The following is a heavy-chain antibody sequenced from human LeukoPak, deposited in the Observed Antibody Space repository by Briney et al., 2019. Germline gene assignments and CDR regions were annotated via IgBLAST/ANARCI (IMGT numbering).Heavy chain of an antibody. V-gene: IGHV3-23*01. CDR1: GFTFSSYA. CDR2: IRDSGSST. D-gene: IGHD1-26*01. J-gene: IGHJ4*02. CDR3: AKYGPQDSGSSHFDY. Sequence: GGALRLSCAASGFTFSSYALSWVRQAPGKGLEWVSAIRDSGSSTHYADSVKGRFTTSRDNSKNTLFLQMNSLRAEDTAIYYCAKYGPQDSGSSHFDYWGQGALVTVSS.